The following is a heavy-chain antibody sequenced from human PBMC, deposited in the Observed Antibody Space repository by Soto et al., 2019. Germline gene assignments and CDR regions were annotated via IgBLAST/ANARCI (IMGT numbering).Heavy chain of an antibody. CDR3: GRMSSHGASAY. CDR2: VYNVNT. V-gene: IGHV4-59*08. Sequence: QVQLQESGPGVVKPSETLSLTCTISGGSISGYYWTWIRQSPGKGLEYIGYVYNVNTNYKPSLNTRVTIAVGTSKNPFSLKLSSVAAADTAVYYCGRMSSHGASAYWGQGTLVTVSS. CDR1: GGSISGYY. J-gene: IGHJ4*02. D-gene: IGHD4-17*01.